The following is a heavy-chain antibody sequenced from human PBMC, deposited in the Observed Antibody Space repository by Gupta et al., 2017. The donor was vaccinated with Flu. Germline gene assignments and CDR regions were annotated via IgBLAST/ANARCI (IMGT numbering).Heavy chain of an antibody. Sequence: QVQLVQSGAGVKKPGSSVKVSCKASGGTFSSYAISWVRPAPGQGPGWMGGRSPIFGTANYAQKFQGRVTNTADKSTSTAYMELSSLRSEDTAVYYCAREVMAAAGPYFDYWGQGTLVTVSS. D-gene: IGHD6-13*01. J-gene: IGHJ4*02. V-gene: IGHV1-69*06. CDR3: AREVMAAAGPYFDY. CDR2: RSPIFGTA. CDR1: GGTFSSYA.